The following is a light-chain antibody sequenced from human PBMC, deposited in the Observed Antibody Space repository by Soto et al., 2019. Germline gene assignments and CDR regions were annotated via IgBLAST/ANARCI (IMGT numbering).Light chain of an antibody. Sequence: QSVLTQAASVSGSPGQWSTISCTGTSSDVGGYNYVSWYHQHPGKAPKLMIYDVSNRPSGVSNRFSGSKSGNTATRTISWFQGEDEADLYCSLYTGSSTQVFGGGAKLTVL. CDR3: SLYTGSSTQV. J-gene: IGLJ2*01. CDR2: DVS. V-gene: IGLV2-14*01. CDR1: SSDVGGYNY.